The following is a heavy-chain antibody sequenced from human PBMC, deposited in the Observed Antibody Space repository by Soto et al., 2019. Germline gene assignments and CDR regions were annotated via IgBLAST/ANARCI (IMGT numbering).Heavy chain of an antibody. J-gene: IGHJ6*02. V-gene: IGHV1-69*12. CDR2: IIPIFGTA. Sequence: QVQLVQSGAEVKKPGSSVKVSCKASGGTFSSYAISWVRQAPGQGLEWMGGIIPIFGTADYAQKFQGRVTITADESTSTAYMELSSLRSEDTDVYYCASSRLGGTGYYYGMDVWGQGTTVTVSS. CDR1: GGTFSSYA. D-gene: IGHD3-16*01. CDR3: ASSRLGGTGYYYGMDV.